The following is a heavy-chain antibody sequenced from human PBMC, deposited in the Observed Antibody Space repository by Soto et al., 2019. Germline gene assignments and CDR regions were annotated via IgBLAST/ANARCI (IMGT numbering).Heavy chain of an antibody. D-gene: IGHD2-2*01. CDR1: GVSISSGGYY. CDR2: IYYSGST. Sequence: SETLSLTCTVSGVSISSGGYYWSWIRQHPGKGLEWIGYIYYSGSTYYNPSLKSRVTISVDTSKNQFSLKLSSVTAADTAVYYCARDQPYCSSTSCGLDYWGQGTLVTVSS. V-gene: IGHV4-31*03. CDR3: ARDQPYCSSTSCGLDY. J-gene: IGHJ4*02.